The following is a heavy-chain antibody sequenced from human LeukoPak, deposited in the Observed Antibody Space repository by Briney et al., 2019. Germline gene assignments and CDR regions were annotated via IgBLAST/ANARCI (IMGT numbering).Heavy chain of an antibody. D-gene: IGHD1-14*01. CDR3: ARREVYFDY. V-gene: IGHV3-30*02. CDR2: IPYDGSNK. Sequence: PGGSLRLSCAASGFTFSSYGMHWVRQAPGKGLEWVAFIPYDGSNKYYADSVKGRFTISRGNSKNTLYLQMNSLRAEDTAVYYCARREVYFDYWGQGTLVTVSS. CDR1: GFTFSSYG. J-gene: IGHJ4*02.